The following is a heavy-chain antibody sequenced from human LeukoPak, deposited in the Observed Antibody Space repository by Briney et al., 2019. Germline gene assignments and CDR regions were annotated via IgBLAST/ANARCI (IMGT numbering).Heavy chain of an antibody. CDR3: ARLPVGGFDY. CDR2: IYHSGST. Sequence: SETLSLTCAVSGYSISSGYYWGWIRQPPGKGLEWIGNIYHSGSTYYSPSLKSRVTISVDTSKNQFSLTLTSVTAADTAVYYCARLPVGGFDYWGQGTLVIVS. CDR1: GYSISSGYY. V-gene: IGHV4-38-2*01. D-gene: IGHD1-26*01. J-gene: IGHJ4*02.